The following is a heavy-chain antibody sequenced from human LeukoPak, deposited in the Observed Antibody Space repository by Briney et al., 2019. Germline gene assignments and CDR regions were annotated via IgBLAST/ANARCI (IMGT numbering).Heavy chain of an antibody. CDR2: ISSSGSHI. Sequence: GGSLRLSCAASGFTFSSYWMHWVRQPPGKGLEWVSCISSSGSHIYSVDSVKGRFAISRDNAKNSLYLQMNSLRAEDTALYYCARGCFGELLFDHWGQGTLVTVPS. CDR1: GFTFSSYW. CDR3: ARGCFGELLFDH. J-gene: IGHJ4*02. V-gene: IGHV3-21*04. D-gene: IGHD3-10*01.